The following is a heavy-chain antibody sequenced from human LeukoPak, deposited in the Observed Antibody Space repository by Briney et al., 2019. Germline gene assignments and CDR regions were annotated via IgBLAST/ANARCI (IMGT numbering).Heavy chain of an antibody. CDR3: ARQGFRELSECDY. D-gene: IGHD3-10*01. CDR1: GYSFTSYW. Sequence: GESLKISCKGSGYSFTSYWIGWVRQMPGKGLEWMGIIYPGDSDTRYSPSFQGQVTISADKSISIAYLQWSSLKASDTAMYYCARQGFRELSECDYWGQGTLVTVSS. V-gene: IGHV5-51*01. CDR2: IYPGDSDT. J-gene: IGHJ4*02.